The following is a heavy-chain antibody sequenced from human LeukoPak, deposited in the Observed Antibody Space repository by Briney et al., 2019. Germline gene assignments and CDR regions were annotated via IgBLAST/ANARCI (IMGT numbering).Heavy chain of an antibody. CDR1: GYTLTELS. CDR3: ATDPGTTLYYYDGMDV. V-gene: IGHV1-24*01. CDR2: FDPEDGDT. D-gene: IGHD4-11*01. J-gene: IGHJ6*02. Sequence: EASVKVSCKVSGYTLTELSMHWVRQAPGKGLEWMGGFDPEDGDTIYAQKFQGRVTMTEDTSTDTAYMELRSLRSEDTAVYYCATDPGTTLYYYDGMDVWGQGTTVTVSS.